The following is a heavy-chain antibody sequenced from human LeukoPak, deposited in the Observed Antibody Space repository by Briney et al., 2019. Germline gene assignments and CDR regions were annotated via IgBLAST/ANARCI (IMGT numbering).Heavy chain of an antibody. V-gene: IGHV3-11*01. D-gene: IGHD6-13*01. CDR1: GFIFRDYP. J-gene: IGHJ4*02. Sequence: GGSLRLSCVGSGFIFRDYPMIWMRQAPGKGLEWISYISTSGNTIYYADSVKGRFTISRDNSKNTLYLQMNSLRAEDTAVYYCAKVVVGRAGPFDYWGQGTLVTVSS. CDR3: AKVVVGRAGPFDY. CDR2: ISTSGNTI.